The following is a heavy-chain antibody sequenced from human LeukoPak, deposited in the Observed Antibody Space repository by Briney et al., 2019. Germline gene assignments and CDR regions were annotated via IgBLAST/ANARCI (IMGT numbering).Heavy chain of an antibody. CDR2: ISAYNGNT. J-gene: IGHJ3*02. V-gene: IGHV1-18*01. CDR3: ARVLQWELLSPVAAFDI. D-gene: IGHD1-26*01. Sequence: ASVKVSCKASGYTFTSYGISWVRQAPGQGLELMGWISAYNGNTNYAQKLQGRVTMTTDTSTSTAYMELRSLRSDDTAVYYCARVLQWELLSPVAAFDIWGQGTMVTVSS. CDR1: GYTFTSYG.